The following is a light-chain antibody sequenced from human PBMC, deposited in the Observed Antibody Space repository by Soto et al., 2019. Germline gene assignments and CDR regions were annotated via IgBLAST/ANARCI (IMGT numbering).Light chain of an antibody. CDR3: QQYGSSLFT. CDR1: QSVSSTY. V-gene: IGKV3-20*01. CDR2: GAS. J-gene: IGKJ3*01. Sequence: DIVLTQSPGTLSLSPGERAALSCRASQSVSSTYLAWYQQKPGQAPRLLIYGASNRATGIPDRFSGSGSGTDFTLTISRLEPEDFAVYYCQQYGSSLFTFGPGTKVDIK.